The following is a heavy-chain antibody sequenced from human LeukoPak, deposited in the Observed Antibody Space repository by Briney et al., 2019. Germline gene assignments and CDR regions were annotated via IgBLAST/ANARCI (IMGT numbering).Heavy chain of an antibody. Sequence: SVKVSCKASGGTFSSYAISWVRQAPGQGLEWMGGIIPIFGTANYAQKFQGRVTITADKSTSTAYMELSSLRSEDTAVYYCARAGGEAAAAIDAFDIWGQGTMVTVSS. D-gene: IGHD6-13*01. CDR1: GGTFSSYA. CDR3: ARAGGEAAAAIDAFDI. J-gene: IGHJ3*02. CDR2: IIPIFGTA. V-gene: IGHV1-69*06.